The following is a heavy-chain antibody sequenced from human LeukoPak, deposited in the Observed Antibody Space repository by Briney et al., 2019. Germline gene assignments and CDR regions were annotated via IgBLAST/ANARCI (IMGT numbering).Heavy chain of an antibody. J-gene: IGHJ4*02. CDR1: GGSISSGNW. D-gene: IGHD1-26*01. Sequence: SETLSLTCVVSGGSISSGNWWSWVRQSPGKELEWIGEIYHRGTTHYNPSLKSRVTLTVDKSEIHFSLRLSSVTAADTAVYYCARAGSYNLDYWGQGTLATVSS. V-gene: IGHV4/OR15-8*01. CDR3: ARAGSYNLDY. CDR2: IYHRGTT.